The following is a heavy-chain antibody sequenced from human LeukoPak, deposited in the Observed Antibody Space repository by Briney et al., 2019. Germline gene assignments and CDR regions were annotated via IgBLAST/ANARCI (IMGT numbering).Heavy chain of an antibody. CDR2: FDPEDGET. CDR1: GYTLTELS. Sequence: ASVKVSCKVSGYTLTELSMHWLRQAPGKGLEWMGGFDPEDGETIYAQKFQGRVTMTEDTSTDTAYMELSSLRSEDTAVYYCATSEWYYYDSSGYLNGFDYWGQGTLVTVSS. J-gene: IGHJ4*02. V-gene: IGHV1-24*01. D-gene: IGHD3-22*01. CDR3: ATSEWYYYDSSGYLNGFDY.